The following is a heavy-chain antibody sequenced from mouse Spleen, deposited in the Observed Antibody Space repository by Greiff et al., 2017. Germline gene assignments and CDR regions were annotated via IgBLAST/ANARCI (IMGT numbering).Heavy chain of an antibody. D-gene: IGHD4-1*02. V-gene: IGHV5-4*03. CDR2: ISDGGSYT. CDR1: GFTFSSYA. Sequence: DVKLVESGGGLVKPGGSLKLSCAASGFTFSSYAMSWVRQTPEKRLEWVATISDGGSYTYYPDNVKGRFTISRDNAKNNLYLQMSHLKSEDTAMYYCARGPTGAWFAYWGQGTLVTVSA. CDR3: ARGPTGAWFAY. J-gene: IGHJ3*01.